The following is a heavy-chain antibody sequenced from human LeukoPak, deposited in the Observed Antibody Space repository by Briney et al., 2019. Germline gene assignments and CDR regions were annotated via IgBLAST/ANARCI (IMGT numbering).Heavy chain of an antibody. J-gene: IGHJ4*02. D-gene: IGHD3-10*01. CDR2: ISWNSGSI. CDR3: AKDASYGSGSYPFDY. CDR1: GFTFDNYA. V-gene: IGHV3-9*01. Sequence: PGGSLRLSCAASGFTFDNYAIHWVRQVPGKGLEWVSGISWNSGSIDYADSVKGRFTISRDNAKNSLNLLMNSLRPEDTALYYCAKDASYGSGSYPFDYWGQGTLVTVSS.